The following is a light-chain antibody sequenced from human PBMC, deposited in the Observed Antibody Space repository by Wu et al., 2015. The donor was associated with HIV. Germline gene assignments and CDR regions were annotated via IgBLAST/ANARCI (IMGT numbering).Light chain of an antibody. V-gene: IGKV3-20*01. CDR2: GVS. CDR3: HQYGGPPPWP. J-gene: IGKJ1*01. CDR1: QSINNMF. Sequence: EIVLTQSPGILSLSPGERATLSCRASQSINNMFLAWYQQKPGQAPRLVIYGVSSRATGIPDRFSGSESGTDFTLTISRLEPEDSAVYYCHQYGGPPPWPFGQGTKVEIK.